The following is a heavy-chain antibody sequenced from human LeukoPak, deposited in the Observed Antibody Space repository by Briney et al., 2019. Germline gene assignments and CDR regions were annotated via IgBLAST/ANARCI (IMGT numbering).Heavy chain of an antibody. CDR2: ITTNGGRT. V-gene: IGHV3-23*01. J-gene: IGHJ1*01. Sequence: GGSLRLSCAASGFTFASYGMSWVRQAPGKGLEWVSFITTNGGRTSYADSVEGRFTISRDNPRNTLYMQMNSLRDEDTAVYYCAIMHGYYNGTGYWVQWGQGTLVTVSS. CDR3: AIMHGYYNGTGYWVQ. CDR1: GFTFASYG. D-gene: IGHD3-9*01.